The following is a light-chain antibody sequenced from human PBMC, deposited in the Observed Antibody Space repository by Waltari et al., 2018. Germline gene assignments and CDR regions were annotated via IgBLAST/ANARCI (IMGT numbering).Light chain of an antibody. CDR2: ENY. CDR1: SSNIGHHF. J-gene: IGLJ1*01. V-gene: IGLV1-51*01. Sequence: QSVLTQPPSVSAAPGQKVTISCSGSSSNIGHHFVSWYQQIPGTAPKLLIFENYKRPSGIPDRFSGSKSGTSATLGITGLQTGDEADYYCGTWDSSLSAHVFGTGTKVTVL. CDR3: GTWDSSLSAHV.